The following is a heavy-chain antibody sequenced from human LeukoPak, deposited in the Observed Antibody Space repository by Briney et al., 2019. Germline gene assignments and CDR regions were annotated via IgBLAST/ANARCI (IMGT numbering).Heavy chain of an antibody. D-gene: IGHD7-27*01. CDR2: IYYSGST. Sequence: PSETLSLTCTVSGGSISSHYGSWIRQPPGKGLEWIGYIYYSGSTNYNPSLKSRVTISVDTSKNQFSLKLSSVTAADTAVYYCASRFYWGGFDPWGQGTLVTVSS. CDR3: ASRFYWGGFDP. J-gene: IGHJ5*02. CDR1: GGSISSHY. V-gene: IGHV4-59*11.